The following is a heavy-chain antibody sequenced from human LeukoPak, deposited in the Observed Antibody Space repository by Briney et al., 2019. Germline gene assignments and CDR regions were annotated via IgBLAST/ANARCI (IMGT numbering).Heavy chain of an antibody. J-gene: IGHJ4*02. V-gene: IGHV1-18*01. CDR1: GHTFTSYG. Sequence: ASVKVSCKASGHTFTSYGISWVRQAPGQGLEWMGWISVYNGNTNYAQKLQGRVTMTTDTSTSTAYMELRSLRSDDTAVYYCARGGGDYYDSSGYYTDYWGQGTLVTVSS. D-gene: IGHD3-22*01. CDR2: ISVYNGNT. CDR3: ARGGGDYYDSSGYYTDY.